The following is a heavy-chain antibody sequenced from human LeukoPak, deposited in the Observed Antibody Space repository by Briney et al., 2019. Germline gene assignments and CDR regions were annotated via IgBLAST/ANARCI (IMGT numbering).Heavy chain of an antibody. V-gene: IGHV3-33*01. J-gene: IGHJ1*01. Sequence: PGRSLRLTFAACGFTFRYYSMQWVRQAPGKGLEWVAVIWYDGGNKYYADSVKCRFTISRDNSKNTLYLQMNSLRAEDTAVYYCARDTAELAPLSAPSFQPWGQGTLVTVSS. CDR2: IWYDGGNK. CDR3: ARDTAELAPLSAPSFQP. D-gene: IGHD6-13*01. CDR1: GFTFRYYS.